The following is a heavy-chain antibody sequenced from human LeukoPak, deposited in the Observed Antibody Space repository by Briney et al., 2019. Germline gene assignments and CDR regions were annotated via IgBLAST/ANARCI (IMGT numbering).Heavy chain of an antibody. CDR1: GFTFSIYG. D-gene: IGHD4-17*01. J-gene: IGHJ6*03. CDR3: AKVGRNDYGDYVSYYYMDV. V-gene: IGHV3-30*02. CDR2: IRYDGSNK. Sequence: GGSLRLSCAASGFTFSIYGMHWVRQAPGKGLEWVAFIRYDGSNKYYADSVKGRFTISRDNSKNTLYLQMNSLRAEDTAVYYCAKVGRNDYGDYVSYYYMDVWGKGTTVTVSS.